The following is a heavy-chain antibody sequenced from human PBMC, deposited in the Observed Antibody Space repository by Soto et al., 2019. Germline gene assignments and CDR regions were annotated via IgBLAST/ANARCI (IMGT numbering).Heavy chain of an antibody. J-gene: IGHJ4*02. CDR1: GFTFDDYA. D-gene: IGHD4-17*01. V-gene: IGHV3-9*01. Sequence: EVQLVESGGGLVQPGRSLRLSCAASGFTFDDYAMHWVRQAPGKGLEWVSGISWNSGSIGYADSVKGRFTISRDNAKNSLYLQMNSLRAEDTALYYCAKDVTSGGTVMRPYYFDYWGQGTLVTVSS. CDR2: ISWNSGSI. CDR3: AKDVTSGGTVMRPYYFDY.